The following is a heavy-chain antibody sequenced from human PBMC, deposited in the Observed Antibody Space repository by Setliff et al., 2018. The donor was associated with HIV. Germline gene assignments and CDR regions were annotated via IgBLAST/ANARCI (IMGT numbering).Heavy chain of an antibody. V-gene: IGHV1-69*10. CDR2: IIPILGIA. CDR3: ARDSKLRAFDI. CDR1: GGTFSSYA. J-gene: IGHJ3*02. Sequence: ASVKVPCKASGGTFSSYAISWVRQAPGQGLEWMGGIIPILGIANYAQKFQGRVTITADKSTSTAYMELSSLRSEDTAVYYCARDSKLRAFDIWGQGTMVTVSS. D-gene: IGHD1-26*01.